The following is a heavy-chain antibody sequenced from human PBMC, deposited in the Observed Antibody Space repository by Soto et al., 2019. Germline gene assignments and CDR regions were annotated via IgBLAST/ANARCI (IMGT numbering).Heavy chain of an antibody. J-gene: IGHJ4*02. Sequence: SETLSLTCAVSGGSISSSNWWSWVRQPPGKGLEWIGEIYHSGSTNYNPSLKSRVTISVDKSKNQFSLKLSSVTAADTAVYYWARDGPKAGGSGGRFFSYWGQGTLVTVSS. CDR3: ARDGPKAGGSGGRFFSY. CDR1: GGSISSSNW. CDR2: IYHSGST. V-gene: IGHV4-4*02. D-gene: IGHD2-15*01.